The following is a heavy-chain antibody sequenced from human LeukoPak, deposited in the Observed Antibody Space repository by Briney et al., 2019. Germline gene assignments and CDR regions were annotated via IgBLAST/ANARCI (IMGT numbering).Heavy chain of an antibody. V-gene: IGHV4-59*01. CDR1: GGSISSYY. Sequence: PSETLSLTCTVSGGSISSYYWSWIRQPPGKGLEWIGYIYYSGSTTYNPSLKSRVTISVDTSKNQFSLKRSSVTAADTAVYYCARGWSSGWYRNDYWGQGTLVTVSS. CDR3: ARGWSSGWYRNDY. D-gene: IGHD6-19*01. J-gene: IGHJ4*02. CDR2: IYYSGST.